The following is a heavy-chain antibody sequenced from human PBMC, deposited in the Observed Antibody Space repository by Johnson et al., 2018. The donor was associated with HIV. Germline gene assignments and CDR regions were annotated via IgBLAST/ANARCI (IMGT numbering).Heavy chain of an antibody. D-gene: IGHD2-2*01. V-gene: IGHV3-13*01. Sequence: VQLVESGGGVVQPGRSLRISCAASGFTFSSNYMSWVRQAPGKGLEWVSAIGTAGDTYYPGSVKGRFTISRENAKNSLYLQMNSLRAGDTAVYYCARGLVVPAWGQGTMVTVSS. CDR2: IGTAGDT. CDR3: ARGLVVPA. CDR1: GFTFSSNY. J-gene: IGHJ3*01.